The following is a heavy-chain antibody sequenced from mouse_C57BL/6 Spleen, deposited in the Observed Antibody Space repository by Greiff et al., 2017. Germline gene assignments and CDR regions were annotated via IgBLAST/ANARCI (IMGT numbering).Heavy chain of an antibody. CDR1: GYTFTDYN. CDR3: ARSYYYGSRYYFDY. V-gene: IGHV1-22*01. D-gene: IGHD1-1*01. Sequence: VQLKQSGPELVKPGASVKMSCKASGYTFTDYNMHWVKQSHGKSLEWIGYINPNNGGTSYNQKFKGKATLTVNKSSSTAYMELRSLTSEDSAVYYCARSYYYGSRYYFDYWGQGITLTVSS. J-gene: IGHJ2*01. CDR2: INPNNGGT.